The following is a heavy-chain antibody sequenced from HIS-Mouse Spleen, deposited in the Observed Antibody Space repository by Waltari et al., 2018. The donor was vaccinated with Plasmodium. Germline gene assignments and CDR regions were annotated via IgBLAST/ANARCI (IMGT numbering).Heavy chain of an antibody. CDR3: ASSWYWYFDL. CDR1: GFTVSSYW. Sequence: EVQLVESGGGLVQPGGSLRLSGAGSGFTVSSYWMSWVRQAPGKGVEWVANIKQDGSEKYYVDSVKGRFTISRDNAKNSLYLQMNSLRAEDTAVYYCASSWYWYFDLWGRGTLVTVSS. V-gene: IGHV3-7*01. D-gene: IGHD6-13*01. J-gene: IGHJ2*01. CDR2: IKQDGSEK.